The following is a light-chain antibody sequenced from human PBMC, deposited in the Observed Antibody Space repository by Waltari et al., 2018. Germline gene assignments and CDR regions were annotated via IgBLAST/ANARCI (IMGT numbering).Light chain of an antibody. CDR3: QQYNSYSRT. CDR2: KAS. Sequence: DIQMTQSPSTLSASVGDRVTITCRASQSISSWLAWYQQKPGTAPKLLIYKASSLESGVPSRFSGSASGTEFTLTISRLQPDDFATYYCQQYNSYSRTFGQGTKVEIK. J-gene: IGKJ1*01. CDR1: QSISSW. V-gene: IGKV1-5*03.